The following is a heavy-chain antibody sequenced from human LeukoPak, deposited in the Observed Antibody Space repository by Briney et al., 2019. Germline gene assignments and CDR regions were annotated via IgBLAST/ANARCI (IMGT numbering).Heavy chain of an antibody. D-gene: IGHD6-19*01. J-gene: IGHJ4*02. CDR1: GFTFSSYG. CDR3: ARYSSTFDY. CDR2: ISRDSSYI. V-gene: IGHV3-21*01. Sequence: GGSLRLSCAASGFTFSSYGMDWVRQAPGKGLEWVSSISRDSSYIYYADSVKGQFTISRDNAKNSVYLQMNSLRAEDTAVYYCARYSSTFDYWGQGTLVTVSS.